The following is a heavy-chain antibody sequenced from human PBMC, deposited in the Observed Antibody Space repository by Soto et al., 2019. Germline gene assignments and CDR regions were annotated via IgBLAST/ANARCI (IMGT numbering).Heavy chain of an antibody. D-gene: IGHD5-18*01. V-gene: IGHV4-61*01. Sequence: SETLSLTCTVSGGSVSSGSYYWSWIRQPPGKGLEWIGYIYYSGSTNYNPSLKSRVTISVDTSKNQFSLKLSSVTAADTAVYYCARVPRGYSSVPKSYYYYGMDVWGQGTTVTVSS. J-gene: IGHJ6*02. CDR3: ARVPRGYSSVPKSYYYYGMDV. CDR1: GGSVSSGSYY. CDR2: IYYSGST.